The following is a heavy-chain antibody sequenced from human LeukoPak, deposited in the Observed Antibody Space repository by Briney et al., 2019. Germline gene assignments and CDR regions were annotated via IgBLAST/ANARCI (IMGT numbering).Heavy chain of an antibody. CDR1: DFSFSSFW. V-gene: IGHV3-7*01. D-gene: IGHD4-17*01. CDR3: ARVGEDGMDV. J-gene: IGHJ6*02. Sequence: RGSLRLSRAASDFSFSSFWMSWVRQAPGRELEWVANTNQDGSEKYYVDSVKGRFTISRDNAKNSVYLQMNSLRGEDSAVYYCARVGEDGMDVWGQGTTVTVSS. CDR2: TNQDGSEK.